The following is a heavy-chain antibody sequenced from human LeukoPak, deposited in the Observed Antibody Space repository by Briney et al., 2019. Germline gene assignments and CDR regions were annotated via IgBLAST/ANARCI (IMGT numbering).Heavy chain of an antibody. Sequence: ASVKVSCKASGYSFNSQGMNWVRQAPGQGLEWMGWINTDSGNPTCAQGFTGRFVFSLDSSVSTAYLQISNLMPEDTAKYYCAREILRFDIWGQGTMVIVSS. J-gene: IGHJ3*02. V-gene: IGHV7-4-1*02. CDR2: INTDSGNP. CDR3: AREILRFDI. CDR1: GYSFNSQG.